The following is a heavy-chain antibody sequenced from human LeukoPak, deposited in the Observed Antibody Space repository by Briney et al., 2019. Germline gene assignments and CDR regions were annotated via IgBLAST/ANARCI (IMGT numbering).Heavy chain of an antibody. J-gene: IGHJ3*02. Sequence: SETLSLTCTVSGVSISTSYWSWIRQPPGKGLEWIAYISYSGITDYNPSLKSRVIISVDTSKNQFSLRLTSVTAADTAVYYCARQRSYLWDAFDIWGQGTLVTVSS. CDR3: ARQRSYLWDAFDI. CDR1: GVSISTSY. D-gene: IGHD2-21*01. V-gene: IGHV4-59*08. CDR2: ISYSGIT.